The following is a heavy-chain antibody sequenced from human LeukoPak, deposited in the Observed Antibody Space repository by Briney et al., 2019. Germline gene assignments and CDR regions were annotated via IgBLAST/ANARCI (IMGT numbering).Heavy chain of an antibody. J-gene: IGHJ3*02. V-gene: IGHV1-46*01. CDR3: AVDSGSYSDAFDI. CDR1: GYTFTSYY. Sequence: ASVKVSCKASGYTFTSYYMHWVRQAPGQGLEWMGIINPSGGSTSYAQKFQGRVTMTRDTSTSTVYMERSSLRSEDTAVYYCAVDSGSYSDAFDIWGQGTMVTVSS. CDR2: INPSGGST. D-gene: IGHD1-26*01.